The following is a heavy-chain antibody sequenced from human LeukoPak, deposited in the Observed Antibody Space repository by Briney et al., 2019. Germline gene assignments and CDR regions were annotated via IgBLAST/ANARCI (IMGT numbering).Heavy chain of an antibody. CDR3: ARDNAYKDY. CDR2: VIPAGGGT. CDR1: GYTFTGYY. J-gene: IGHJ4*02. V-gene: IGHV1-2*02. D-gene: IGHD5-24*01. Sequence: ASVKVSCKASGYTFTGYYIHWVRQAPGQGLEWMGWVIPAGGGTNYAQKFQGRVTMTRDTSISTAYMELSRLRSDDTAVYYCARDNAYKDYWGQGTLVTVSS.